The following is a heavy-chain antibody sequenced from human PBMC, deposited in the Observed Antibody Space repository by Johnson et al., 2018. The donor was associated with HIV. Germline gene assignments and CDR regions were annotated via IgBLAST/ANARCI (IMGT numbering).Heavy chain of an antibody. V-gene: IGHV3-20*04. CDR2: ISWNSGSI. Sequence: VQLVESGGGLVQPGGSLRLSCAASGFIFDDYGMSWVRQAPGKGLEWVSGISWNSGSIGYADSVKGRLTISRDNAKNSLYLQVNSLRAEDTAVYYCANEGGDQDYAFDIWGQGTMVTVSS. D-gene: IGHD3-16*01. CDR1: GFIFDDYG. CDR3: ANEGGDQDYAFDI. J-gene: IGHJ3*02.